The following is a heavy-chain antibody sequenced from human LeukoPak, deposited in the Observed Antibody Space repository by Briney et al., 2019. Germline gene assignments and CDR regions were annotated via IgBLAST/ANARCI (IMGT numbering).Heavy chain of an antibody. Sequence: GASVKVSCKASGYTFTGYYMHWVRQAPGQGLEWMGWINPNSGGTNYAQKFQGRVTMTRDTSISTAYMELSRLRSDDTAVYYCARDLGIGTVTPRGWFDPWGQGTLVTVSS. CDR1: GYTFTGYY. CDR3: ARDLGIGTVTPRGWFDP. J-gene: IGHJ5*02. V-gene: IGHV1-2*02. CDR2: INPNSGGT. D-gene: IGHD4-17*01.